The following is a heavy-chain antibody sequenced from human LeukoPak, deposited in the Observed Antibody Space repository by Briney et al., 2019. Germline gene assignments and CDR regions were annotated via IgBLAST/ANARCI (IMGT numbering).Heavy chain of an antibody. CDR3: ARETLDYGDYVSNYYYYMDV. J-gene: IGHJ6*03. CDR2: ISGSSSII. CDR1: GFTFSTYS. Sequence: GGSLRLSCAASGFTFSTYSMNWVRQAPGKGLEWVSYISGSSSIIYYADSVKGRFTISRDNAKNSLYLQMSSLRAEDTAVYYCARETLDYGDYVSNYYYYMDVWGKGTTVTISS. V-gene: IGHV3-48*01. D-gene: IGHD4-17*01.